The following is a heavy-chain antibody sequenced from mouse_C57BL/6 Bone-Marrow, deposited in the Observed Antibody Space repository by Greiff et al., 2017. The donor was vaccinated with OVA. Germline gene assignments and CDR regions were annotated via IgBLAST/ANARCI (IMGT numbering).Heavy chain of an antibody. CDR2: INPNYGTT. Sequence: EVKLMESGPELVKPGASVKISCKASGYSFTDYNMNWVKQSNGKSLEWIGVINPNYGTTSYNQKFKGKATLTVDQSSSTAYMQLNSLTSEDSAVYYCTTSSSSPAWFAYWGQGTLVTVSA. J-gene: IGHJ3*01. V-gene: IGHV1-39*01. D-gene: IGHD1-1*01. CDR3: TTSSSSPAWFAY. CDR1: GYSFTDYN.